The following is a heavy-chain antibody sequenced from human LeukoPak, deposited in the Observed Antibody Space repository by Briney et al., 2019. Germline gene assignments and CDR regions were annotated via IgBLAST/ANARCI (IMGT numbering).Heavy chain of an antibody. CDR3: ARLGGWFDP. J-gene: IGHJ5*02. CDR1: GGSISSSSYY. D-gene: IGHD3-10*01. Sequence: SETLSLTCTVSGGSISSSSYYWGWIRQPPGKGLEWIGSIYYSGSTYYNPSLKSRVTISVDTSKNQFSLKLSFVTAADTAVYYCARLGGWFDPWGQGTLVTVSS. V-gene: IGHV4-39*01. CDR2: IYYSGST.